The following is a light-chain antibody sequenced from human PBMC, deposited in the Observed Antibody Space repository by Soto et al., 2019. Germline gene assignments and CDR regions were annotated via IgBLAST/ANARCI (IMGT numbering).Light chain of an antibody. Sequence: EIVLTQSPGTLSLSPGERATLSCRASQSVRNVYLAWYQQKPGQAPRLLIYDASNRATGIPDRFSGSVSGTDFTLTINRLEPEEFAVYYCQQSGSSPRTFGQGTKLEIK. CDR1: QSVRNVY. J-gene: IGKJ2*01. V-gene: IGKV3-20*01. CDR3: QQSGSSPRT. CDR2: DAS.